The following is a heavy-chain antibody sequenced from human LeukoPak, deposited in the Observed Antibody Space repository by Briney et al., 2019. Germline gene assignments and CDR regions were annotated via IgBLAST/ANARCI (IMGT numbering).Heavy chain of an antibody. V-gene: IGHV4-59*01. CDR3: ARDISSGGGYNF. CDR2: IYYSGST. CDR1: GGSISSYY. J-gene: IGHJ4*02. D-gene: IGHD5-24*01. Sequence: SETPSLTCTVSGGSISSYYWSWIRQPPGKGLEWIGYIYYSGSTNYNPSLKSRVPISVDTSKNQFSLKLSSVTAADTAVYYCARDISSGGGYNFWGQGTLVTVSS.